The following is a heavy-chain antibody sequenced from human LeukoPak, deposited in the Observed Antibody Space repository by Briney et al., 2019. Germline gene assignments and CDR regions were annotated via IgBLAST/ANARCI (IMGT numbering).Heavy chain of an antibody. CDR3: AKAVWHIVVVTAIYFDY. CDR1: GFTFSSYA. Sequence: PGGSLRLSCAASGFTFSSYAMSWVRQAPGKGLEWVSAISGSGGSTYYADSVKGRFTISRDNSKNTLYLQMNSLRAEDTAVYYCAKAVWHIVVVTAIYFDYWGQGTLVTVSS. V-gene: IGHV3-23*01. D-gene: IGHD2-21*02. CDR2: ISGSGGST. J-gene: IGHJ4*02.